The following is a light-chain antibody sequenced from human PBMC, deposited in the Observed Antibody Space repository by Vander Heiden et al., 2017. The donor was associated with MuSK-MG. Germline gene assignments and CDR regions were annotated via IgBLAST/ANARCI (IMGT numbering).Light chain of an antibody. J-gene: IGLJ2*01. CDR1: SIGDYNF. CDR3: TSYGSGTTLVV. CDR2: EVS. V-gene: IGLV2-14*01. Sequence: QPALTQPASVSGSPGQSITISCTGTSIGDYNFVSWYQQHPGKAPKLLIYEVSNRPSGVFNRFSGSKSGNTASLTISGLQAEDEADYYCTSYGSGTTLVVFGGGTKLTVL.